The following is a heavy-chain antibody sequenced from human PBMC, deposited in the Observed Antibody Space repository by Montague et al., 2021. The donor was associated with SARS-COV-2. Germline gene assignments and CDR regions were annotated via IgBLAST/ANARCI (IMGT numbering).Heavy chain of an antibody. Sequence: SETLSLTCTVSGDSISDYYWSWIRQPPGVGLEWIGYIFRSGATNYNPPLKSRVIISLDTSKSQFSLRLSSVTAADTTIYYCARTSRGSRYFYGVDVWGQGTTVTVSS. V-gene: IGHV4-59*01. CDR3: ARTSRGSRYFYGVDV. J-gene: IGHJ6*02. CDR2: IFRSGAT. CDR1: GDSISDYY. D-gene: IGHD3-10*01.